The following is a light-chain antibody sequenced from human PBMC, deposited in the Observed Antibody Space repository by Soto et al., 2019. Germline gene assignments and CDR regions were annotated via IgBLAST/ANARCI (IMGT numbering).Light chain of an antibody. CDR3: QQRSNWPPVIT. Sequence: EIVLTQSPATLSLSPGERATLSCRASQSVSSYLAWYQQKPGQAPRLLIYDASNRATGIPARFSGRGSGTDFTLTISSLEPEDFAVYYCQQRSNWPPVITFGQGTRLEIK. CDR2: DAS. V-gene: IGKV3-11*01. CDR1: QSVSSY. J-gene: IGKJ5*01.